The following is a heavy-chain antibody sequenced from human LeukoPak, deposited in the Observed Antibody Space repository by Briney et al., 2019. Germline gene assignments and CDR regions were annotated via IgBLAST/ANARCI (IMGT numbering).Heavy chain of an antibody. D-gene: IGHD2-21*02. V-gene: IGHV3-30*04. CDR1: GFTFSSYD. CDR2: VSYDGSNK. Sequence: GGSLRLSCAASGFTFSSYDMHWVRQAPGKGLEWVAVVSYDGSNKYYADSVKGRFTISRDNSKNTLYLQMNSLRAEDTAVYYCARDLMHIVVVTAIRQEWGLDYWGQGTLVTVSS. J-gene: IGHJ4*02. CDR3: ARDLMHIVVVTAIRQEWGLDY.